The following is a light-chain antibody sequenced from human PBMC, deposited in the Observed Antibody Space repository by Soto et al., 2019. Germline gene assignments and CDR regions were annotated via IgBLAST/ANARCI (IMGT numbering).Light chain of an antibody. V-gene: IGLV1-44*01. CDR1: SSNVGSNT. CDR3: AAWDDSLNGHV. J-gene: IGLJ1*01. CDR2: TNN. Sequence: QSVLTQPPSASGTPGQRATISCSGSSSNVGSNTVSWFQQLPGTAPKPLIYTNNQRPYGVPDRFSGSKSGTSAALAIRGLQSEDEVDYYCAAWDDSLNGHVFGTGTKLTVL.